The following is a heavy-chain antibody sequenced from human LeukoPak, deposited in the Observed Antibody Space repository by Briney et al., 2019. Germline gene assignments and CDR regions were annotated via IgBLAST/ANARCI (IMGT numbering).Heavy chain of an antibody. V-gene: IGHV1-8*01. CDR3: ARGPRYCSGGSCYSEYYFDY. CDR1: GYTFTSYD. D-gene: IGHD2-15*01. J-gene: IGHJ4*02. Sequence: ASVKVSCKASGYTFTSYDINWVRQATGQGLEWMGWMNPNSGNTGYAQKFQGRVTMTRNTSISTAYMELSSLRSEDTAVYYCARGPRYCSGGSCYSEYYFDYWGQGTLVTVSS. CDR2: MNPNSGNT.